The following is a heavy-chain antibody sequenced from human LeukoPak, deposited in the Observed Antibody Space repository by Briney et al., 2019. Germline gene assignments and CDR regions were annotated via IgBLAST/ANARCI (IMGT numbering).Heavy chain of an antibody. Sequence: GGSLRLSCAASGFAFSSYSVNWVRQVPGKGLEWVSGINGGGGTTHYADSVKGRFTVSRDNSKNTLYLQMNSLRAEDTAVYYCAKDPLGSSEYWGQGTLVTVSS. CDR1: GFAFSSYS. J-gene: IGHJ4*02. CDR3: AKDPLGSSEY. CDR2: INGGGGTT. V-gene: IGHV3-23*01. D-gene: IGHD3-10*01.